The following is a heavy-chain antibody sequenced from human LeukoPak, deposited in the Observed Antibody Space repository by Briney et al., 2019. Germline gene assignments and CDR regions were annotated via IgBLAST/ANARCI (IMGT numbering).Heavy chain of an antibody. CDR3: ARGRGVEMATIETYYFDY. CDR2: INHSGST. D-gene: IGHD5-24*01. J-gene: IGHJ4*02. V-gene: IGHV4-34*01. Sequence: SETLSLTCAVYGGSFSVYYWSWIRQPPGKGLEWIGEINHSGSTNYNPSLKSRVTISVDTSKNQFSLKLSSVTAADTAVYYCARGRGVEMATIETYYFDYWGQGTLVTVSS. CDR1: GGSFSVYY.